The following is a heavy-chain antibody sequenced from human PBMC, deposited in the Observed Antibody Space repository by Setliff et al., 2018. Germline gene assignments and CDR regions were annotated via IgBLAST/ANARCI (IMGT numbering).Heavy chain of an antibody. J-gene: IGHJ3*01. CDR3: RQAVVGRDVFDV. CDR2: SNHSGNT. V-gene: IGHV4-34*01. Sequence: SETLSLTCSVYGESFSNNYWSWIRQPPGKGLEWIGESNHSGNTTNHPSLESRVTMSVDTSKKEFSLTLTSVTAADTALYYCRQAVVGRDVFDVWGQGTMVTVSS. D-gene: IGHD1-1*01. CDR1: GESFSNNY.